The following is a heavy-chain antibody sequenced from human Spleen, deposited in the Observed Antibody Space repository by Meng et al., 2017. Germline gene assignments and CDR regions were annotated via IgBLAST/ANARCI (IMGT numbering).Heavy chain of an antibody. CDR3: ARDPASSGWYRTLDS. D-gene: IGHD6-19*01. CDR1: GYTFTSYG. Sequence: ASVKVSCKASGYTFTSYGISWVRQAPGQGLEWMGWIDAYNSNTNYAQKLQGRVTMTTDTSTSTAYMELRSLRSDDTAIYYCARDPASSGWYRTLDSWGQGTLVTVSS. CDR2: IDAYNSNT. J-gene: IGHJ4*02. V-gene: IGHV1-18*01.